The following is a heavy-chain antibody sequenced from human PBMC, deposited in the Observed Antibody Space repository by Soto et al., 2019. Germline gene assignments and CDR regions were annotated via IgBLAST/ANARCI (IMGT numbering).Heavy chain of an antibody. J-gene: IGHJ6*02. D-gene: IGHD3-9*01. Sequence: GXSVKVSCKASGYIFACYHIHWVRQAPGRGLEWMGWINPNSGDTEYAQNFQGRVTMTRDTSFNLVYMEMSGLMSDDTAVYYCARDARGTRGFDEMDIWGQGTTVTVSS. CDR3: ARDARGTRGFDEMDI. V-gene: IGHV1-2*02. CDR1: GYIFACYH. CDR2: INPNSGDT.